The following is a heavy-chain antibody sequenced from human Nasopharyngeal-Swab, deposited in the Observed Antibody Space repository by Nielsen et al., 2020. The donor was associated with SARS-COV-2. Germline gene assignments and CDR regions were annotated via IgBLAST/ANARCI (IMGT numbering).Heavy chain of an antibody. D-gene: IGHD2-15*01. Sequence: VRQMPGKGLEWIGYIYYSGSTYYNPSLKSRVTISVGTSKNQFSLKLSSVTAADTAVYYCARARRNFVVVSAFDYWGQGTLVTVSS. CDR2: IYYSGST. V-gene: IGHV4-31*02. J-gene: IGHJ4*02. CDR3: ARARRNFVVVSAFDY.